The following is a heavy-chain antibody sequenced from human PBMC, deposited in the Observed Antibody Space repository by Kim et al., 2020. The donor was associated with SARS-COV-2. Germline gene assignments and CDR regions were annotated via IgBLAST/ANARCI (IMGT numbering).Heavy chain of an antibody. CDR3: ARGTTWGDAFDI. CDR1: GGSISSYY. CDR2: IYYSGST. J-gene: IGHJ3*02. D-gene: IGHD1-26*01. Sequence: SETLSLTCTVSGGSISSYYWSWIRQPPGKGLEWIGYIYYSGSTNYNPSLKSRVTITVDTSKNKFSLKLSYVTAADSAVYYFARGTTWGDAFDIWGQGTMVTVSS. V-gene: IGHV4-59*01.